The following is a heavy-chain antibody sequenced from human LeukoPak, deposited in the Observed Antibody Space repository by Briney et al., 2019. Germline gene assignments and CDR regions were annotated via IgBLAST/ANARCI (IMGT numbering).Heavy chain of an antibody. V-gene: IGHV4-4*02. J-gene: IGHJ4*02. CDR3: ARGSGDSSGLNYYFDY. Sequence: SGTLSLTCAVSGGSISRSNWWSWVRQPPGKGLEWIGEIYHSGSTNYNPSLKSRVTISVDKSKNQFSLKLSSVTAADTAVYYCARGSGDSSGLNYYFDYWGQGTLVTVSS. CDR2: IYHSGST. CDR1: GGSISRSNW. D-gene: IGHD3-22*01.